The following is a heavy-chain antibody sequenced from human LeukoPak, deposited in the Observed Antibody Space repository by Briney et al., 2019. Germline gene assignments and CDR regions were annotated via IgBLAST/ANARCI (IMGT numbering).Heavy chain of an antibody. J-gene: IGHJ4*02. V-gene: IGHV4-4*07. CDR1: GGSISSYY. Sequence: SETLSLTCTVSGGSISSYYWNWIRQPAGKGLEWIGRIYTSGSTNYNPSLKSRVTMSVDTSKNQFSLNLSSVTAADTAVYYCARGTYYYGSGSYPFDYWGQGTLVTVSS. D-gene: IGHD3-10*01. CDR2: IYTSGST. CDR3: ARGTYYYGSGSYPFDY.